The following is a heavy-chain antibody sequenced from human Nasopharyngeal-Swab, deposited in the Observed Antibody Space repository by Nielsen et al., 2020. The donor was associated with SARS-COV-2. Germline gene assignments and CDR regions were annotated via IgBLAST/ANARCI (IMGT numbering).Heavy chain of an antibody. D-gene: IGHD2/OR15-2a*01. CDR1: GYTFSKDA. V-gene: IGHV7-4-1*01. J-gene: IGHJ6*02. Sequence: SVNVSCQPSGYTFSKDAINWVRQAPGQGLEWMGWINTNAGTATYVQGFTGRFVFSLDTSVSTAYLQIDSLRTEDSAVFYCARDTWDVWGQGTTVTVSS. CDR3: ARDTWDV. CDR2: INTNAGTA.